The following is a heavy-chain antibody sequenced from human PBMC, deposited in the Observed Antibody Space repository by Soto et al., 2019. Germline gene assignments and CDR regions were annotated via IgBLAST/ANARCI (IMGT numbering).Heavy chain of an antibody. Sequence: QVQLVQSGAEVKKPGSSVKVSCKASGGTFSSYAISWVRQAPGQGLEWRGGIIPIFGTANYAQKFQGRVKITADKSTSTAYMELSSLRSEDTAVYYCARKGVGWNGKAGFDYWGQGTLVTVSS. CDR1: GGTFSSYA. D-gene: IGHD1-1*01. CDR3: ARKGVGWNGKAGFDY. V-gene: IGHV1-69*06. CDR2: IIPIFGTA. J-gene: IGHJ4*02.